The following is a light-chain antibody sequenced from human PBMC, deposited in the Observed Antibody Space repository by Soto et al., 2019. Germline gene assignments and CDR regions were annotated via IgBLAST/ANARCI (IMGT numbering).Light chain of an antibody. V-gene: IGKV3-11*01. J-gene: IGKJ5*01. CDR1: QSVSSY. Sequence: EIVLRQSPATLSVSPVVRCTLSFISSQSVSSYLAWYQQKPGQAPRLLIYDASNRATGIPARFSGSGSGTDFTLTISSLEPEDFAVYYCQQRSNWPPITFGQGTRLEIK. CDR3: QQRSNWPPIT. CDR2: DAS.